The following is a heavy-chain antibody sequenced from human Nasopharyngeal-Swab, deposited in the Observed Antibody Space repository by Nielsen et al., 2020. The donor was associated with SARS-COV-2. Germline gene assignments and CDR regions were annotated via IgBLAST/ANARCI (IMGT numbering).Heavy chain of an antibody. D-gene: IGHD6-13*01. CDR2: ISYDGSNK. Sequence: GESLKISCAASGFTFSSYGMHWVRQAPGKGLEWVAVISYDGSNKYYADSVKGRFTISRDNPKNTLYLQMNSLRAEDTAVYYCAKAGAGSWYGDYWGQGTLVTVSS. J-gene: IGHJ4*02. V-gene: IGHV3-30*18. CDR3: AKAGAGSWYGDY. CDR1: GFTFSSYG.